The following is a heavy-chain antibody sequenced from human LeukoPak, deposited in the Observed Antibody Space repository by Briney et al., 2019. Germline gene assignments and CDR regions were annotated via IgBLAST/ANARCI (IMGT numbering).Heavy chain of an antibody. D-gene: IGHD3-10*01. Sequence: GGSLRLSCAASGFTFSSYSMNWVRQAPGRGLEWVSYISGSSNTIYYADSVKGRFTISRDNAKNSLYLQMNSLRDEDTAVYYCARVPGDYYGSGSYSLYFDYWGQGTLVTVSS. CDR1: GFTFSSYS. V-gene: IGHV3-48*02. CDR2: ISGSSNTI. J-gene: IGHJ4*02. CDR3: ARVPGDYYGSGSYSLYFDY.